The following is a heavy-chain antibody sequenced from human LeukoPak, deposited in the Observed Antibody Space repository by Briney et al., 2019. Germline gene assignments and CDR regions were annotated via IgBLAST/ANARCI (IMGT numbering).Heavy chain of an antibody. Sequence: SSETLSLTCAVSGGSISSSNWWSWVRQPPGKGLEWIGEIYHSGSTNYNPSLKSRVTISVDKSKNQFSLKLSSVTAADTAVYYCARTPIYYFDNSGYYNWGQGTLVTVSS. V-gene: IGHV4-4*02. CDR1: GGSISSSNW. CDR3: ARTPIYYFDNSGYYN. J-gene: IGHJ4*02. CDR2: IYHSGST. D-gene: IGHD3-22*01.